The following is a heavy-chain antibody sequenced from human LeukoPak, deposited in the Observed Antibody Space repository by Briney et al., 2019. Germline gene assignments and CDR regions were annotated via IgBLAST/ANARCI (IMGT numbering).Heavy chain of an antibody. D-gene: IGHD3-3*01. CDR2: ISAYNGNT. Sequence: ASVKVSCKASGYTFTSYGISWARQAPGQGLEWMGWISAYNGNTNYAQKLQGRVTMTTDTSTSTAYMELRSLRSDDTAVYYCARDRGRRYYDFWSGYWPFDYWGQGTLVTVSS. J-gene: IGHJ4*02. CDR3: ARDRGRRYYDFWSGYWPFDY. V-gene: IGHV1-18*01. CDR1: GYTFTSYG.